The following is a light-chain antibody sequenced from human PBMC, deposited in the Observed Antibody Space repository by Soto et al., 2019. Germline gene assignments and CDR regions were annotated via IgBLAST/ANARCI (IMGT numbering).Light chain of an antibody. CDR2: EVS. CDR1: SSDVGAYNY. Sequence: QSALTQPASVSGSPGQSITISCTGTSSDVGAYNYVSWYQHHPGKAPKLMIYEVSNRPSGVSNRFSGSKSGNTASLTISGLQSEDEGDYYCSSYTSGSTGVFGGGTKLTVL. V-gene: IGLV2-14*01. J-gene: IGLJ3*02. CDR3: SSYTSGSTGV.